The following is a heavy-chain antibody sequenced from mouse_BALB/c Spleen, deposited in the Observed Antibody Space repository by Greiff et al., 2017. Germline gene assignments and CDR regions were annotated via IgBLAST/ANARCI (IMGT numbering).Heavy chain of an antibody. CDR1: GFTFSDYY. CDR2: ISDGGSYT. D-gene: IGHD2-4*01. V-gene: IGHV5-4*02. J-gene: IGHJ3*01. CDR3: AREDDYGRSWFAY. Sequence: DVMLVESGGGLVKPGGSLKLSCAASGFTFSDYYMYWVRQTPEKRLEWVATISDGGSYTYYPDSVKGRFTISRDNAKNNLYLQMSSLKSEDTAMYYCAREDDYGRSWFAYWGQGTLVTVSA.